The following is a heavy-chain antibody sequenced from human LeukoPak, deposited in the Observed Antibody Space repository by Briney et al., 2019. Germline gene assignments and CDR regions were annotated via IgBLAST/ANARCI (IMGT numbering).Heavy chain of an antibody. CDR2: IYYSGST. D-gene: IGHD4-17*01. Sequence: TSETLSLTCTVSGGSISSYYWSWIRQPPGKGLEWIGYIYYSGSTNYNPPLKRRVTISVDTSKNQFSLKLSSVTAADTAVYYCAREEDYGFDYWGQGTLVTVSS. J-gene: IGHJ4*02. CDR1: GGSISSYY. CDR3: AREEDYGFDY. V-gene: IGHV4-59*01.